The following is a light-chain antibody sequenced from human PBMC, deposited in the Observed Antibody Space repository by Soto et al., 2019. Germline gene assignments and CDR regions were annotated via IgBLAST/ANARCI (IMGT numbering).Light chain of an antibody. CDR2: SAS. J-gene: IGKJ3*01. Sequence: EIGLTQSPGTLSLPPAERATLSCRASQSVSSSYLAWYQQKPGQAPRLLIYSASSTATGIPDRFSGSGSGTDFTLTISRLEAEDFAVYYCQQSGSWITFGPGTKVYIK. V-gene: IGKV3-20*01. CDR3: QQSGSWIT. CDR1: QSVSSSY.